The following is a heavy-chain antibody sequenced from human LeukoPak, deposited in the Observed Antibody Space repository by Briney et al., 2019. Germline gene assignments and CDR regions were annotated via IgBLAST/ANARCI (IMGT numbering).Heavy chain of an antibody. V-gene: IGHV3-30-3*01. J-gene: IGHJ4*02. Sequence: GGSLRLSCAASGFTFSSYAMHWVRQAPGKGLEWVAVISYDGSNKYYADSVKGRFTISRDNSKNTLYLQMNSLRAEDTAVYYCARDLLRGVINDWGQGTLVTVSS. D-gene: IGHD3-10*01. CDR1: GFTFSSYA. CDR3: ARDLLRGVIND. CDR2: ISYDGSNK.